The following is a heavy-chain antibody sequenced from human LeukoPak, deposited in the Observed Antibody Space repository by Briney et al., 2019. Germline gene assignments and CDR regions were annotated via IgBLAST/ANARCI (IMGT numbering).Heavy chain of an antibody. D-gene: IGHD5-24*01. CDR3: ARGVDGYNYYLDY. CDR2: IHTSGSI. CDR1: GGSISSYY. V-gene: IGHV4-4*07. J-gene: IGHJ4*02. Sequence: PSETLSLTCTVSGGSISSYYWSWIRLPAGKGLEWIGRIHTSGSINYNASLKSRVTMSVDTSKNQLSLKLSSVTAADTAVYYCARGVDGYNYYLDYWGQGTLVTVSS.